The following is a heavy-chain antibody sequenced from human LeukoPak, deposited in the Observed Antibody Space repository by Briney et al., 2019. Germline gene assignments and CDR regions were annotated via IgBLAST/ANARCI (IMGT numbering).Heavy chain of an antibody. CDR2: INHSGST. CDR1: GGSFSGYY. Sequence: SETLPLTCAVYGGSFSGYYWSWIRQPPGKGLEWIGEINHSGSTNYNPSLKSRVTISVDTSKNQFSLKLSSVTAADTAVYYCARGANWAACPLAYWGQGTLVTVSS. V-gene: IGHV4-34*01. J-gene: IGHJ4*02. CDR3: ARGANWAACPLAY. D-gene: IGHD6-6*01.